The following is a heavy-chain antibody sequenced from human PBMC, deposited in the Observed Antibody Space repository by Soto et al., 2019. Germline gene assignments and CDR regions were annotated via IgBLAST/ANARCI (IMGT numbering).Heavy chain of an antibody. CDR3: ARGAMANFDY. D-gene: IGHD5-18*01. J-gene: IGHJ4*02. V-gene: IGHV1-69*13. CDR2: FIAMLGTP. Sequence: SVKVSCKASGGTFGSQGIAWVRQAPGQGLEWMGGFIAMLGTPTYAKKVQGRATISADESLTSSYLELRSLRSEDTGVYFCARGAMANFDYWAQGTVVTVSS. CDR1: GGTFGSQG.